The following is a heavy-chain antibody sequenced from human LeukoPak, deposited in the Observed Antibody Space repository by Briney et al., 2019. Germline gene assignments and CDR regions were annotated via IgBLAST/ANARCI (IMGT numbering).Heavy chain of an antibody. Sequence: PGGSLRLSCAVSGFTFSSYSMNWVRQAPGKGLEWVSSISSSSSYIYYPDSLKGRFTISRDNAKNSLYLQMNSLRAEDTAVYYCARERGYNYDYSDYWGQGTLVTVSS. CDR1: GFTFSSYS. CDR3: ARERGYNYDYSDY. D-gene: IGHD5-18*01. V-gene: IGHV3-21*01. J-gene: IGHJ4*02. CDR2: ISSSSSYI.